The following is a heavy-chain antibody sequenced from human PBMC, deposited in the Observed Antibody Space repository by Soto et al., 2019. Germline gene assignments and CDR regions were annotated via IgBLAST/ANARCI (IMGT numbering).Heavy chain of an antibody. D-gene: IGHD2-2*02. CDR1: GYTFTSYY. V-gene: IGHV1-46*01. CDR3: ARDRSFVVPAAIITERYYYYGMDV. Sequence: GASVKVSCKASGYTFTSYYMHWVRQAPGQGLEWMGIINPSGGSTSYAQKFQGRVTMTRDTSTSTVYMELSSLRSEDTAVYYCARDRSFVVPAAIITERYYYYGMDVWGQGTTVTVSS. J-gene: IGHJ6*02. CDR2: INPSGGST.